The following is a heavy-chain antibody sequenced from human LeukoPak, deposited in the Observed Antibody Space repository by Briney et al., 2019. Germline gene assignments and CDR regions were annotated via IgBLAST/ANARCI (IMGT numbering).Heavy chain of an antibody. D-gene: IGHD6-19*01. V-gene: IGHV3-53*01. J-gene: IGHJ4*02. CDR2: IYTVGST. Sequence: GGSLRLSCAASGFTVSSNYMSWVRQVPGKGLEWVSVIYTVGSTFYADSVKGRFTISRDNSKNTLYLQMNSLRAEDTAVYYCARHSSGWDYWGQGTLVTVSS. CDR3: ARHSSGWDY. CDR1: GFTVSSNY.